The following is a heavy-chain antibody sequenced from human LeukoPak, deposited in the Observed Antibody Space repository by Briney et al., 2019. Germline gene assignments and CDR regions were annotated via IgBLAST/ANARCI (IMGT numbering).Heavy chain of an antibody. CDR3: ASRGYDILTGYSSVDY. D-gene: IGHD3-9*01. J-gene: IGHJ4*02. CDR1: GYTFTGYY. CDR2: INPNSGGT. Sequence: APVKVSCKASGYTFTGYYMHWVRQAPGQGLEWMGWINPNSGGTNYAQKFQGRVTMTRDTSISTAYMELSRLRSDDTAVYYCASRGYDILTGYSSVDYWGQGTLVTVSS. V-gene: IGHV1-2*02.